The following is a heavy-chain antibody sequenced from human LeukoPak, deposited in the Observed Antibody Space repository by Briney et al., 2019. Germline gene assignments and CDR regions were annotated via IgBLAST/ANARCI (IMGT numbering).Heavy chain of an antibody. J-gene: IGHJ4*02. CDR1: GYTFTGYY. V-gene: IGHV1-46*01. CDR2: INPSGGST. Sequence: ASVKVSCKASGYTFTGYYMHWVRQAPGQGLEWMGIINPSGGSTNYAQKFQGRVTMTRDTSTSTVYMELTGLRSGDTAVYYCARDAWGWDNSDYYHPVNYFDYWGQGTLVTVSS. CDR3: ARDAWGWDNSDYYHPVNYFDY. D-gene: IGHD3-22*01.